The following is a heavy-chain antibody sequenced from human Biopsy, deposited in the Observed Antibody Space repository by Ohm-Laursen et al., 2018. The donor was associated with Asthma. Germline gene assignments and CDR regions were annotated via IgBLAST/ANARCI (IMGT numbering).Heavy chain of an antibody. CDR1: GYTFINYA. Sequence: VASVKVSCKASGYTFINYAIHWVRQAPGHSLEWMGWINAANGNTKYSQKFQGRLTITRDTSASTAYMDLSSLRSEDTAVYYCARTYYDFLTGQVNDAFAMWGQGTMVTVSS. J-gene: IGHJ3*02. V-gene: IGHV1-3*01. CDR2: INAANGNT. D-gene: IGHD3-9*01. CDR3: ARTYYDFLTGQVNDAFAM.